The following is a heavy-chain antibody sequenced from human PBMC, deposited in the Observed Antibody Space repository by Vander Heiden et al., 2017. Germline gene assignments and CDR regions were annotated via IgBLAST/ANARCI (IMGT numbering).Heavy chain of an antibody. J-gene: IGHJ5*02. Sequence: QLQLQESGPGLVKPSETLSLTCTVSGGSISSSSYYWGWIRQPPGKGLEWIGSIYYSGSTYYNPSLRSRVTISVDTSKNQFSLKLSSVTAADTALYYCARHRITIFGVVTGNWFDPWGQGTLVTVSS. V-gene: IGHV4-39*01. CDR1: GGSISSSSYY. CDR2: IYYSGST. CDR3: ARHRITIFGVVTGNWFDP. D-gene: IGHD3-3*01.